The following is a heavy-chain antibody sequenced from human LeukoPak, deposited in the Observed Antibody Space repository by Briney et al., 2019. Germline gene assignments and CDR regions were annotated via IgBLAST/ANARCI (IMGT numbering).Heavy chain of an antibody. J-gene: IGHJ4*02. CDR2: ISWNSGSI. D-gene: IGHD3-9*01. CDR1: VLTFDDFA. CDR3: ERVEDYASLTGFAY. Sequence: GRSLRLSCAASVLTFDDFAMHWVRQAPAKGREWVAGISWNSGSIGYADSVKGGFTISRDNAQNSLYPSLNTLRAPDTHPYYCERVEDYASLTGFAYWGQGPLVTVPS. V-gene: IGHV3-9*01.